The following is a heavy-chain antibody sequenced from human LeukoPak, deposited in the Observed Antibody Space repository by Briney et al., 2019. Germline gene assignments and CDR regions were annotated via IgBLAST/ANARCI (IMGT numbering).Heavy chain of an antibody. CDR2: INSDGSSR. CDR3: ASASSHRIAAGGDY. CDR1: GFTFSSYW. Sequence: GGSLRLSCTASGFTFSSYWMHWVRQAPGRGLVWVSRINSDGSSRNYADSVKGRFTISRDNAKNTVYLQMNSLRADDTAVYYCASASSHRIAAGGDYWGQGTLVTVSS. V-gene: IGHV3-74*01. D-gene: IGHD6-13*01. J-gene: IGHJ4*02.